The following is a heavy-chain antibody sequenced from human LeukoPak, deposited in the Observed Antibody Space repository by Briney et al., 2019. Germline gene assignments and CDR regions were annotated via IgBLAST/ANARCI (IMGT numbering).Heavy chain of an antibody. CDR2: IWYDGSNK. D-gene: IGHD3-16*01. J-gene: IGHJ4*02. CDR3: ARDWGQQGGDY. CDR1: GFTFSSYG. Sequence: PGRSLRLSCAASGFTFSSYGMHWVRQAPGKGLEWVAVIWYDGSNKYYADSVKGRFTISRDDSKNTLYLQMNSLRAEDTAVYYCARDWGQQGGDYWGQGTLVTVSS. V-gene: IGHV3-33*01.